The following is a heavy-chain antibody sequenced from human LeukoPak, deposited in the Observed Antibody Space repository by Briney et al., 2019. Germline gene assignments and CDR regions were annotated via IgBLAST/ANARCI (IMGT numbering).Heavy chain of an antibody. CDR1: GFTFSSYW. D-gene: IGHD5-24*01. V-gene: IGHV3-7*01. Sequence: PGGSLRLSCAASGFTFSSYWMSWVRQAPGKGLEWVANIKQDGSEKYYVDSVKGRFTISRDNAKNSLYLQMNSLRAEDTAVYYCARDGMATTYDAFDIWGQGTMVTVSS. J-gene: IGHJ3*02. CDR2: IKQDGSEK. CDR3: ARDGMATTYDAFDI.